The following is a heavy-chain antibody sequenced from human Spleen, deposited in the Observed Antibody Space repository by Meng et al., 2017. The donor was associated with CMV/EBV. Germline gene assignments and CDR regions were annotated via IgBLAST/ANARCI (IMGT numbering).Heavy chain of an antibody. CDR1: GYSISSGYY. J-gene: IGHJ5*02. CDR2: IYHSGST. V-gene: IGHV4-38-2*02. Sequence: GSLRLSCTVSGYSISSGYYWGWIRQPPGKGLEWIGSIYHSGSTYYNPSLKSRVTISVDQSKNQFSLKLSSVTAADTAVYYCARADGLGLRLGELSLSPWFDPWGQGTLVTVSS. D-gene: IGHD3-16*02. CDR3: ARADGLGLRLGELSLSPWFDP.